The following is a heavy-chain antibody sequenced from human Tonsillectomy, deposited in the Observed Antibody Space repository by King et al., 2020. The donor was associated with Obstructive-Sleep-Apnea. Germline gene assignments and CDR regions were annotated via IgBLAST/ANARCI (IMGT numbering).Heavy chain of an antibody. CDR3: VKGGEYYGAGSYLLGPWFDP. CDR1: GFTFSSYA. D-gene: IGHD3-10*01. V-gene: IGHV3-64D*06. CDR2: ISSNGGST. J-gene: IGHJ5*02. Sequence: VQLVESGGGLVQPGGSLRLSCSASGFTFSSYAMHWVRQAPGKGLEYVSAISSNGGSTYYADSVKGRFTISRDNSKNTLYLQMSSLRAEDTAVYYCVKGGEYYGAGSYLLGPWFDPWGQGTLVTVSS.